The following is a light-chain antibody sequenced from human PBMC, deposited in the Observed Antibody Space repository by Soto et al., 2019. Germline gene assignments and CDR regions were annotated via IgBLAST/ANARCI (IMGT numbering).Light chain of an antibody. CDR3: QHYDSARWT. Sequence: EIVLTQSPGTLSLSPGARATLACSASQSVSSSYLAWYQQKPGQAPRLLIYDASRRATGIPDRFSGSGSGTDFSLTISRLEPEDFAVYYCQHYDSARWTFGLGTKVDI. V-gene: IGKV3-20*01. CDR1: QSVSSSY. CDR2: DAS. J-gene: IGKJ1*01.